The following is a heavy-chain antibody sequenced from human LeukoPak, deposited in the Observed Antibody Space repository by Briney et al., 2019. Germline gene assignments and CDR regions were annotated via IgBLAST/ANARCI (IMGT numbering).Heavy chain of an antibody. CDR3: ARGLWLQYYYMDV. D-gene: IGHD5-18*01. J-gene: IGHJ6*03. V-gene: IGHV3-23*01. Sequence: GGSLRLSCAGSGFTFSSYGMSWVRQAPGKGLEWVSGISGSGGSTYYADSVKGRFTISRDNAKNSLYLQMNSLRAEDTAVYYCARGLWLQYYYMDVWGKGTTVTVSS. CDR2: ISGSGGST. CDR1: GFTFSSYG.